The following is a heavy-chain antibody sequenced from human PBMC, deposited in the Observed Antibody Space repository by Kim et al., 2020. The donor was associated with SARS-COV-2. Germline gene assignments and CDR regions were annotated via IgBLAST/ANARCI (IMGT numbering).Heavy chain of an antibody. V-gene: IGHV1-18*01. CDR2: KGNT. Sequence: KGNTTYAQKLQGRVTMTTDTATSTAYMELRSLRSDDTAVYYCARDRMDVWGQGTTVTVSS. J-gene: IGHJ6*02. CDR3: ARDRMDV.